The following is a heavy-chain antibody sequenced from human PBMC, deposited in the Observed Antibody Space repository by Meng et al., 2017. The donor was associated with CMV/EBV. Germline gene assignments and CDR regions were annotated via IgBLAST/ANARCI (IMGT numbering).Heavy chain of an antibody. CDR3: ARGSRRLPRFNWFDP. Sequence: QGQLQQWGAGLLKPSETLSLTCAVYGGSFSGYYWSWIRQPPGKGLEWIGEINHSGSTNYNPSLKSRVTISVDTSKNQFSLKLSPVTAADTAVYYCARGSRRLPRFNWFDPWGQGTLVTVSS. D-gene: IGHD3-3*01. CDR1: GGSFSGYY. J-gene: IGHJ5*02. V-gene: IGHV4-34*01. CDR2: INHSGST.